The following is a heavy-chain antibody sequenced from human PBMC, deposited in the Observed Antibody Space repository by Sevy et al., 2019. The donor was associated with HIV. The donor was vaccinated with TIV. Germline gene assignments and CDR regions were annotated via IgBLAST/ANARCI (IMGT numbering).Heavy chain of an antibody. CDR1: GFTFSTYA. Sequence: GGSLRLSCAASGFTFSTYAIHWVRQAPGKGLEWVAVVSYGGNNKYYADSVKGRFTISRDNSKNTLYLQMNSLRAEDTAGYYCARAFGLRHFDYWGQGTLVTVSS. CDR2: VSYGGNNK. CDR3: ARAFGLRHFDY. D-gene: IGHD5-12*01. V-gene: IGHV3-30*04. J-gene: IGHJ4*02.